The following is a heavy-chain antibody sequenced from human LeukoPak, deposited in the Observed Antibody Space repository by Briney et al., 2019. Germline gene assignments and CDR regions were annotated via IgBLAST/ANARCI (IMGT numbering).Heavy chain of an antibody. CDR3: AKDHYRSTYFDY. CDR1: GFTFSSYG. Sequence: GGSLRLSCAASGFTFSSYGMHWVRQAPGKGLEWVAFIRYDGSNKYYADSVKGRFTISRDNSKNTLYLQMNSLRAEDTAVYYCAKDHYRSTYFDYWGQGTRVTVSS. D-gene: IGHD3-10*01. J-gene: IGHJ4*02. V-gene: IGHV3-30*02. CDR2: IRYDGSNK.